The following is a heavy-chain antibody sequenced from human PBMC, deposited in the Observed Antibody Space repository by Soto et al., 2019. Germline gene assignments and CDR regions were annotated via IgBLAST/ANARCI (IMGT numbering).Heavy chain of an antibody. CDR2: IYYSGST. D-gene: IGHD3-10*01. CDR1: GGSISSSSYY. J-gene: IGHJ4*02. Sequence: QLQLQESGPGLVKPSETLSLTCTVSGGSISSSSYYWGWIRQPPGKGLEWIGSIYYSGSTYYNPSLKSRVTVSVDTSKNQFSLKLSSVTAADTAVYYCARLDYGSGLVGFWGQGTLVTVSS. V-gene: IGHV4-39*01. CDR3: ARLDYGSGLVGF.